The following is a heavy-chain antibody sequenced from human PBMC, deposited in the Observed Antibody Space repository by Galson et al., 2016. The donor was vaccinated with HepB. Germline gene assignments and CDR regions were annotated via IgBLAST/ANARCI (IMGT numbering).Heavy chain of an antibody. CDR1: GASITSGGYS. J-gene: IGHJ4*02. D-gene: IGHD3-3*01. CDR2: LSHGGVT. CDR3: AGLPTYYDLSKGFTDY. Sequence: TLSLTCAVSGASITSGGYSWTWIRQPPGAGLEWIGYLSHGGVTHSNSSLKSRVSISGDRSKDQFSVSLNSVTAADTAVYFCAGLPTYYDLSKGFTDYRGPGTLVTVSS. V-gene: IGHV4-30-2*01.